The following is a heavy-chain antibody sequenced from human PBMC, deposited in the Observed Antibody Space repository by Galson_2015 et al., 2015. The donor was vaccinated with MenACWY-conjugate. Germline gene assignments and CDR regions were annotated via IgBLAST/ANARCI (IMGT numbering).Heavy chain of an antibody. CDR2: ISYDGSNK. Sequence: SLRLSCAASGFTFSSYAMHWVRQAPGKGLEWVAVISYDGSNKYYADSVKGRFTISRDNSKNTLYLQMNSLRAEDTAVYYCARAMGGYCSGGSCHTDYWGQGTLVTVSS. D-gene: IGHD2-15*01. CDR1: GFTFSSYA. J-gene: IGHJ4*02. CDR3: ARAMGGYCSGGSCHTDY. V-gene: IGHV3-30*04.